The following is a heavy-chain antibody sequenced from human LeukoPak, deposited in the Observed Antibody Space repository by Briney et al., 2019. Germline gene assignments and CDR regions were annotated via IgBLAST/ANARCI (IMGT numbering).Heavy chain of an antibody. J-gene: IGHJ4*02. CDR2: ISSSGSTI. D-gene: IGHD3-3*01. V-gene: IGHV3-11*01. CDR3: AKALSLGGVVIFDY. CDR1: GFTFSDYY. Sequence: GGSLRLSCAASGFTFSDYYMSWIRQAPGKGLEWVSYISSSGSTIYYADSVKGRFTISRDNAKNSLYLQMNSLRAEDTAVYYCAKALSLGGVVIFDYWGQGTLVTVSS.